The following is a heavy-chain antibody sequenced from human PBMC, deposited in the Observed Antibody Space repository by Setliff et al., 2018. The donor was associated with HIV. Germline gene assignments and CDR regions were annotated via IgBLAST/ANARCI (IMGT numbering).Heavy chain of an antibody. J-gene: IGHJ4*02. CDR3: ARTDYGGNSGGNYFDY. CDR2: FDPEDGET. Sequence: GASVKVSCKASGYTFTSFGISWVRQAPGQGLEWMGGFDPEDGETIYAQKFQGRVTMTTDTATSTAYMEVRSLRSDDTAVYYCARTDYGGNSGGNYFDYWGQGSLVTVSS. CDR1: GYTFTSFG. V-gene: IGHV1-18*01. D-gene: IGHD4-17*01.